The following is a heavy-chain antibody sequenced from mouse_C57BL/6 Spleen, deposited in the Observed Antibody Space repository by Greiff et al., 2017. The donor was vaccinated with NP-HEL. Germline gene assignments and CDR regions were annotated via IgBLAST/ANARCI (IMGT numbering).Heavy chain of an antibody. CDR3: TTLLRPTSSGFYAMDY. Sequence: EVQLQQSGAELVRPGASVNLSCTASGFNIKDDYMLWVKQRPEQGLEWIGWIDPENGDTEYASKFQGKATITADTSSNTAYLQLSSLTSEDTAVYYCTTLLRPTSSGFYAMDYWGQGTSVTVSS. CDR1: GFNIKDDY. V-gene: IGHV14-4*01. D-gene: IGHD3-1*01. J-gene: IGHJ4*01. CDR2: IDPENGDT.